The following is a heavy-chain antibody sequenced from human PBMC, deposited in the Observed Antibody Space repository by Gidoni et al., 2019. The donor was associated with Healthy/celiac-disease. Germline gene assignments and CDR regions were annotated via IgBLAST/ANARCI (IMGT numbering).Heavy chain of an antibody. CDR3: ARIGRAYDFWSGYPTIFDY. J-gene: IGHJ4*02. CDR1: GFSLSNARMG. D-gene: IGHD3-3*01. Sequence: QVTLTESGPVLVKPTETLTLTCTVSGFSLSNARMGVSWIRQPPGKALEWLAHIFSNDEKSYSTSLKSRLTISKDTSKSQVVLTMTNMDPVDTATYYCARIGRAYDFWSGYPTIFDYWGQGTLVTVSS. V-gene: IGHV2-26*01. CDR2: IFSNDEK.